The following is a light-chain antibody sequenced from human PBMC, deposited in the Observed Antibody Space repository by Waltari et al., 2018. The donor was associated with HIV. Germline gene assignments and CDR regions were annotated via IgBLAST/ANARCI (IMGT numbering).Light chain of an antibody. CDR3: ASYTANDTVI. Sequence: SGLTQPASLSGFPGQSITISCTRSDRYFGFYNFISWYQQHPGKVPKVILFKVDRRASGISDRFSGSKSGNTASLTISGLQTEDEAVYYCASYTANDTVIFAGGTTVTVL. V-gene: IGLV2-14*01. CDR1: DRYFGFYNF. J-gene: IGLJ2*01. CDR2: KVD.